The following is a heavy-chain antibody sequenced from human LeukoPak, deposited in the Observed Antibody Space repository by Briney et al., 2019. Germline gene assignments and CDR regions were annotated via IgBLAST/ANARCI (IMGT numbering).Heavy chain of an antibody. D-gene: IGHD3-16*01. J-gene: IGHJ5*02. CDR1: GGSFSGYY. CDR2: INHSGST. CDR3: ARYYVPRRYNWFDP. V-gene: IGHV4-34*01. Sequence: PSETLSLTCAVYGGSFSGYYWSWIRQPPGKGLEWIGEINHSGSTNYNPSLKSRVTISVDTSKNQFSLKLSSVTAADTAVYYCARYYVPRRYNWFDPWGQGTLVTVSS.